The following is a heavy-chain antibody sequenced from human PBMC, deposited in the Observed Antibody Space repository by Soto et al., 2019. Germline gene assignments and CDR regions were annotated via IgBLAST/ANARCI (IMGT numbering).Heavy chain of an antibody. J-gene: IGHJ4*02. Sequence: SQTLSLTCAISGDSVSSNDATWDWIRQSPSRGLEWLGRTYYRSKWYNDYAVSVKSRITINPDTSKNQFSLQLNSVTPEDTAVHYCARTPSWTVAGNFDYWGQGTLVTVSS. V-gene: IGHV6-1*01. CDR1: GDSVSSNDAT. CDR2: TYYRSKWYN. D-gene: IGHD6-19*01. CDR3: ARTPSWTVAGNFDY.